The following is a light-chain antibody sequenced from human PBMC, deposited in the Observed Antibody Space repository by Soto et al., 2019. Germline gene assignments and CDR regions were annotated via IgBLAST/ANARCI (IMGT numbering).Light chain of an antibody. V-gene: IGLV2-14*01. Sequence: QSVLTQPASVSGSPGQSITISCTGTSSDVDGYNYVSWYQYHPGKAPKLMIYDVNNRPSGVSNRFSGSKSGNTASLTISGLQAEDEADYYCSSYTSTSTLGVFGTGTKLTVL. J-gene: IGLJ1*01. CDR2: DVN. CDR3: SSYTSTSTLGV. CDR1: SSDVDGYNY.